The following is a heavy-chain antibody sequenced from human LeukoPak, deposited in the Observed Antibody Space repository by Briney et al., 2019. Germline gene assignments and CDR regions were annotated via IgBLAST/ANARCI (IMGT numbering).Heavy chain of an antibody. CDR3: AKGPVSGSRFPFDY. V-gene: IGHV3-30*18. J-gene: IGHJ4*02. CDR1: GFTFNSDG. Sequence: PGGSLRLSCAASGFTFNSDGMHWVRQTPGKGLEWVAAISYHGGNKYYADSVKGRVTISRDNSENTLYLDVVILRPEDTAVYYCAKGPVSGSRFPFDYWGQGTLVTVSS. D-gene: IGHD1-26*01. CDR2: ISYHGGNK.